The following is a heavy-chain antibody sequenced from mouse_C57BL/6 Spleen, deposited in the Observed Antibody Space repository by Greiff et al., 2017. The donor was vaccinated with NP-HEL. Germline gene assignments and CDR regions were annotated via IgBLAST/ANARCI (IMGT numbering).Heavy chain of an antibody. CDR3: ARRVLFGGGDAMDY. CDR1: GYTFTSYW. J-gene: IGHJ4*01. Sequence: VQLQQPGAELVRPGTSVKLSCKASGYTFTSYWMHWVKQRPGQGLEWIGVIDPSDSYTNYNQKFKGKATLTVDTSSSTAYMQLSSLTSEDYAVYDCARRVLFGGGDAMDYWGQGTSVTVSS. CDR2: IDPSDSYT. D-gene: IGHD6-5*01. V-gene: IGHV1-59*01.